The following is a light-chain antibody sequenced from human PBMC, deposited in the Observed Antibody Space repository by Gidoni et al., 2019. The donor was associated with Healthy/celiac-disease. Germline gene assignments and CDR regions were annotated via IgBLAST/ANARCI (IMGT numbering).Light chain of an antibody. V-gene: IGKV1-9*01. CDR1: QGISSY. CDR2: AAS. Sequence: IQLTQSPSSLSASVGDRVTITCRASQGISSYLAWYQQKPGKAPKLLIYAASTLQSGVPSRFRGSGSWTDFTLTISSLQPEDFATYYCQQLNSYPPLTFGGGTKVEIK. J-gene: IGKJ4*01. CDR3: QQLNSYPPLT.